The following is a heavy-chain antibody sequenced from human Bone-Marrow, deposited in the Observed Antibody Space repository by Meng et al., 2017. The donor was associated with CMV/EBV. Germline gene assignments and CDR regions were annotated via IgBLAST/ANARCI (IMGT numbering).Heavy chain of an antibody. D-gene: IGHD1-26*01. CDR3: ARDHLGAMPFDY. CDR1: GGSISSSSYY. V-gene: IGHV4-39*07. CDR2: IYYSGST. J-gene: IGHJ4*02. Sequence: QLQLQESGPGLVKPSETLPLTCTVSGGSISSSSYYWGWIRQPPGKGLEWIGSIYYSGSTYYNPSLKSRVTISVDTSKNQFSLKLSSVTAADTAVYYCARDHLGAMPFDYWGQGTLVTVSS.